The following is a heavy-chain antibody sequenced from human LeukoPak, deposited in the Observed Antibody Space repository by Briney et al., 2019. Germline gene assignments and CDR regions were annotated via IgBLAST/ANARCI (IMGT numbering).Heavy chain of an antibody. J-gene: IGHJ2*01. V-gene: IGHV3-21*01. CDR3: AKDMFTSTVVAAAGVPDFDL. CDR1: EFTFSSYS. D-gene: IGHD6-13*01. Sequence: GGSLRLSCAASEFTFSSYSMNWVRQAPGMGLEWVSSISSSTSYIYYADSVKGRFTISRDNAKNSLYLQMNSLRAEDTAVYYCAKDMFTSTVVAAAGVPDFDLWGRGTLVTVSS. CDR2: ISSSTSYI.